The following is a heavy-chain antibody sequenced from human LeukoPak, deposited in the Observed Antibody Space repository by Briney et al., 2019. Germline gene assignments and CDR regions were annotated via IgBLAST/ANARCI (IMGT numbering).Heavy chain of an antibody. V-gene: IGHV3-9*01. Sequence: GRSLRLSCAASRFTFDDYAMHWVRQAPGKGLEWVSGISWNSGSIGYADSVKGRFTISRDNAKNSLYLQMNSLRAEDTALYYCAELQVAGDAFDIWGQGTMVTVSS. CDR1: RFTFDDYA. J-gene: IGHJ3*02. D-gene: IGHD6-19*01. CDR2: ISWNSGSI. CDR3: AELQVAGDAFDI.